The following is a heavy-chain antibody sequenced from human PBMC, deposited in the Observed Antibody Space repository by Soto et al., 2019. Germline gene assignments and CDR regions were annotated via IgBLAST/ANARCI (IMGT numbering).Heavy chain of an antibody. V-gene: IGHV4-59*01. CDR2: IYYTGKT. Sequence: QVQLQESGPGLVKPSETLSLTCSVSGDSLTSYYWPWVRQPPGKGLEWIGYIYYTGKTNYNPSLKSRVTISMDLSKNHFSLELRSLTAADTAVYYCARIILTGYYGLEPWGQGTLVIVSA. CDR3: ARIILTGYYGLEP. CDR1: GDSLTSYY. J-gene: IGHJ5*02. D-gene: IGHD3-9*01.